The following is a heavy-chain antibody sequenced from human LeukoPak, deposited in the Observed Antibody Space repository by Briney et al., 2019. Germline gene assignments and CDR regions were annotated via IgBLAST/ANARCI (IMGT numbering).Heavy chain of an antibody. CDR2: INPNSGGT. Sequence: ASVKVSCKASGYTFTGYYMHWVRQAPGQGLEWMGWINPNSGGTNYAQKLQGRVTMTTDTSTSTAYMELRSLRSDDTAVYYCARAGVLGSGSYYSSAEYFQHWGQGTLVTVSS. CDR1: GYTFTGYY. D-gene: IGHD3-10*01. CDR3: ARAGVLGSGSYYSSAEYFQH. J-gene: IGHJ1*01. V-gene: IGHV1-2*02.